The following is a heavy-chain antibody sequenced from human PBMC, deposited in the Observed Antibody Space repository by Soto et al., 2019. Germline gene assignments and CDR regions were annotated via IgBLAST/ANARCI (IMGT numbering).Heavy chain of an antibody. CDR2: IYYSGST. J-gene: IGHJ4*02. D-gene: IGHD5-18*01. CDR3: ARSFLYSQIGSYFDY. Sequence: QVQLQESGPGLVKPSETLSLTCTVSGGSISSYYWSWIRQPPGKGLEWIGYIYYSGSTNYNPSLKSRVTISVDTSKNQFSLKLSSVTAADTVVYYCARSFLYSQIGSYFDYWGQGTLVTVSS. V-gene: IGHV4-59*01. CDR1: GGSISSYY.